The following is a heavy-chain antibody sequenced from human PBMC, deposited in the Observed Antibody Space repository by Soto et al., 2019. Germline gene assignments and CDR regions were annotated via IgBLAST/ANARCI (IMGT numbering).Heavy chain of an antibody. CDR2: ISTYNGNT. D-gene: IGHD3-22*01. CDR1: GYTFTSYG. Sequence: QVQLVQSGAEVKKPGASVKVSCKASGYTFTSYGISWVRQAPGQGLEWMGWISTYNGNTNYAQKVQGRVTMTTDTTTSTAYMELRRLRSDDTAVYFCARGVVDDRSGYYYYWYFDLWGRGTLVTVSS. J-gene: IGHJ2*01. CDR3: ARGVVDDRSGYYYYWYFDL. V-gene: IGHV1-18*01.